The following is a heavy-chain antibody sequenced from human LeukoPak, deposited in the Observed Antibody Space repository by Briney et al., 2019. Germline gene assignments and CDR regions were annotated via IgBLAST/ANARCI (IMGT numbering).Heavy chain of an antibody. CDR2: ISGSGGST. Sequence: GGSLRLSCAASGFTFSSYAMSWVRQAPGKGLEWVSVISGSGGSTYYADSVKGRFTISRDNSKNTLYLQMNSLRAEDTAVYYCARSPPRGWTVFDYWGQGTLVTVSS. D-gene: IGHD2-15*01. J-gene: IGHJ4*02. V-gene: IGHV3-23*01. CDR1: GFTFSSYA. CDR3: ARSPPRGWTVFDY.